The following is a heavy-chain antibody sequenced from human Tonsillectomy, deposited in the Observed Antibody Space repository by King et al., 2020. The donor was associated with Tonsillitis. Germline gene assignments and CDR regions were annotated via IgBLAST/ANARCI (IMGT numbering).Heavy chain of an antibody. D-gene: IGHD3-22*01. CDR1: GFSVSSHY. J-gene: IGHJ4*02. CDR2: IYGGVTP. CDR3: ARVNYYDSSGYWSPYYFDY. V-gene: IGHV3-53*01. Sequence: VQLVESGGGLMQPGGSLRLSCAASGFSVSSHYMSWVRQAPGKGLEWVSVIYGGVTPYYADFVKGRFPISTDNSENTLYLQINSLRAEDTAMYYCARVNYYDSSGYWSPYYFDYWGQGTLVTVSS.